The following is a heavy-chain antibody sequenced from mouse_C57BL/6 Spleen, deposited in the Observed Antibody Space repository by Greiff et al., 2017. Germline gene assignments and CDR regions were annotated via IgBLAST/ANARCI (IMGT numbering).Heavy chain of an antibody. CDR3: ASPFYYDYAYWYFDV. CDR2: ISYDGSN. D-gene: IGHD2-4*01. CDR1: GYSITSGYY. J-gene: IGHJ1*03. Sequence: VQLKESGPGLVKPSQSLSLTCSVTGYSITSGYYWNWIRQFPGNKLEWMGYISYDGSNNYNPSLKNRISITRDTSKNQFFLKLNSVTTEDTATYYCASPFYYDYAYWYFDVWGTGTTVTVSS. V-gene: IGHV3-6*01.